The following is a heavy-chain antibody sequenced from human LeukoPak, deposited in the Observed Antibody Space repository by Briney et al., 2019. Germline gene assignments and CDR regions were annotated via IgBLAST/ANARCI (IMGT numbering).Heavy chain of an antibody. J-gene: IGHJ4*02. D-gene: IGHD3-16*01. CDR1: GGSISSSSYY. CDR3: ARLYDYVWGSFDY. Sequence: PSETLSLTCTVSGGSISSSSYYWGWIRQPRGKGLEWIGSIYYSGSTYYNPSLKSRVTISVDTSKNQFSLKLSSVTAADTAVYYCARLYDYVWGSFDYWGQGTLVTVSS. V-gene: IGHV4-39*01. CDR2: IYYSGST.